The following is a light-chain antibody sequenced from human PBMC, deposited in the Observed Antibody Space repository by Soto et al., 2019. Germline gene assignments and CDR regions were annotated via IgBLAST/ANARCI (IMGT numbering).Light chain of an antibody. CDR3: SSYTSSSTRYV. Sequence: QSALTRPASVSGPPAQSITISGTRTSSDVGGYNYVSWCEQRAGKAPKLMIDGVSNRPSGVSNRFSGSKSGNTVALTISGLQAADEADYSCSSYTSSSTRYVFGSGSKVTV. V-gene: IGLV2-14*01. CDR2: GVS. J-gene: IGLJ1*01. CDR1: SSDVGGYNY.